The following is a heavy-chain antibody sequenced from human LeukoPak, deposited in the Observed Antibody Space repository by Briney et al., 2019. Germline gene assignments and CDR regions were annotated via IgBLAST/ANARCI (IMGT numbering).Heavy chain of an antibody. V-gene: IGHV4-39*07. J-gene: IGHJ4*02. Sequence: SETLSLTCTVSGGSISSSSYYWGWIRQPPGKGLEWIGSIYYSGSTYYNPSLKSRVTISVDTSKNQFSLKLSSVTAADTAVYYCESIAAPDFFDYWGQGTLVTVSS. CDR2: IYYSGST. CDR1: GGSISSSSYY. D-gene: IGHD6-6*01. CDR3: ESIAAPDFFDY.